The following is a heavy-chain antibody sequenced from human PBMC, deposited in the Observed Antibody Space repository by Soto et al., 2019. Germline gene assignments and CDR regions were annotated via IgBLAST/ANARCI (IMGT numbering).Heavy chain of an antibody. Sequence: SETLSLTCTVSGGSINSNTYYWGWIRQPPGKGLEWIGSIYYSGSTYYNPSLKSRVTISVDTSKNQFSLKLSSVTAADTSVYFCARGVVGATAPDYWGQGTLVTVSS. CDR2: IYYSGST. J-gene: IGHJ4*02. CDR3: ARGVVGATAPDY. D-gene: IGHD1-26*01. V-gene: IGHV4-39*01. CDR1: GGSINSNTYY.